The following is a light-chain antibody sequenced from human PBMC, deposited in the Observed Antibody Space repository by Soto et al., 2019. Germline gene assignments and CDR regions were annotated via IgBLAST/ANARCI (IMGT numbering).Light chain of an antibody. V-gene: IGKV3-15*01. CDR2: GAS. Sequence: EIVMTQSPATLSVSQVERGTLSFRASQSVGNKLAWYQQKPGQAPRLLIYGASTRATGIPARFSGSGSGTEFTLTIRSLQPDDFATYYCQQCNSYRTFGQGTKVDIK. CDR3: QQCNSYRT. J-gene: IGKJ1*01. CDR1: QSVGNK.